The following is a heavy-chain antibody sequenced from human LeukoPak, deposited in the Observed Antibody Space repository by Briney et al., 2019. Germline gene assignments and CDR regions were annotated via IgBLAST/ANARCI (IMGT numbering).Heavy chain of an antibody. CDR1: GFTFDDYA. V-gene: IGHV3-9*01. D-gene: IGHD4-17*01. J-gene: IGHJ4*02. CDR2: ISWNSGSI. CDR3: AKDMAPVTTGAVDY. Sequence: GGSLRLSCSASGFTFDDYAMHWVRQAPGRGLERVSGISWNSGSIGYADSVKGRFTISRDNAKNSLYLQMNSLRAEDTVLYYCAKDMAPVTTGAVDYWGQGTLVTVSS.